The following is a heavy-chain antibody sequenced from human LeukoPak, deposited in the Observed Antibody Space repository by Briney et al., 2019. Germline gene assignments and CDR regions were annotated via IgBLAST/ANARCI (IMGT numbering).Heavy chain of an antibody. CDR2: ISWNSGSI. CDR1: GFTFDDYA. V-gene: IGHV3-9*01. J-gene: IGHJ4*02. Sequence: GRSLRLSCAASGFTFDDYAMHWVRQAPGKGLGWVSGISWNSGSIGYADSVKGRFTISRDNAKNSLYLQMNSLRAEDTALYYCAKGLVYSSGWYYFDYWGQGTLVTVSS. CDR3: AKGLVYSSGWYYFDY. D-gene: IGHD6-19*01.